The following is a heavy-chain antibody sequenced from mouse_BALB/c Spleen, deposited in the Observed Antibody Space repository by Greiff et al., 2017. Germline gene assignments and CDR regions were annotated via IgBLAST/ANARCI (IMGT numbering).Heavy chain of an antibody. CDR2: IYPSDSYT. Sequence: QVQLQQPGAELVRPGASVKLSCKASGYTFTSYWINWVKQRPGQGLEWIGNIYPSDSYTNYNQKFKGKATLTADKSSSTAYMQLSSRTSDDSAVYFCARVLRGAMDYWGQGTSVTVSS. D-gene: IGHD1-1*01. V-gene: IGHV1-69*02. CDR1: GYTFTSYW. J-gene: IGHJ4*01. CDR3: ARVLRGAMDY.